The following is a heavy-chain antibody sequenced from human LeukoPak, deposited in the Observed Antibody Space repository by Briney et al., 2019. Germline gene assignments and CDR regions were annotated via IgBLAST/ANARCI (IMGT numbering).Heavy chain of an antibody. V-gene: IGHV3-7*02. CDR1: GFTFSSSW. Sequence: GGSLRLSCAASGFTFSSSWMSWVRQAPGKGLEWVANINQDGSEKYFVDSLKGRLTISRDNAKNSLYLQMNSLRVEDTAVYYCASVTTITTGVHHFDYWGQGTLVPSPQ. CDR2: INQDGSEK. CDR3: ASVTTITTGVHHFDY. J-gene: IGHJ4*02. D-gene: IGHD4-11*01.